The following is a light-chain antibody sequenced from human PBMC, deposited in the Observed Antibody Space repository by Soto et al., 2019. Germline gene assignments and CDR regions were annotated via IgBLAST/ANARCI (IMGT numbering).Light chain of an antibody. CDR2: WAS. Sequence: DIVMTQSPDSLAVSLGERATINCESSQSVLFTSNNKNYLAWYQQKPGQPPKLLLSWASARESGVPERFSGSGSGTDFTLTISGLEPADFAVYYCQQRSNWPPITFGQGTRLEI. CDR3: QQRSNWPPIT. V-gene: IGKV4-1*01. CDR1: QSVLFTSNNKNY. J-gene: IGKJ5*01.